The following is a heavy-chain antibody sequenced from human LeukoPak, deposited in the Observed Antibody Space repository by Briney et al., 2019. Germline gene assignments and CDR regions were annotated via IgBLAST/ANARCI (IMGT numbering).Heavy chain of an antibody. Sequence: SETLSLTCAVYGGSFSGYYWSWIRQPPGKGLEWIGEINHSGSTNYNPSLKSRVTISVDTSKNQFSLKLSSVTAADTAVYYCAVGGLERPGYFDYWGQGTLVTVSS. CDR3: AVGGLERPGYFDY. J-gene: IGHJ4*02. D-gene: IGHD1-1*01. CDR2: INHSGST. CDR1: GGSFSGYY. V-gene: IGHV4-34*01.